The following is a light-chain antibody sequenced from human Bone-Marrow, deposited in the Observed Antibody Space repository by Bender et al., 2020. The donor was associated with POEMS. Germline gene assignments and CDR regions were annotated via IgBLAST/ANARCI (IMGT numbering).Light chain of an antibody. V-gene: IGLV2-11*01. CDR2: DVN. CDR1: SGDVGGYDY. CDR3: CSYAGSNTVGL. Sequence: QSALTQPASVSGSPGQSITISCAGTSGDVGGYDYVSWYQHHPGKAPRFIIYDVNKRPSGVPDRFSGSKSGNTASLTISGLQAEDEADYFCCSYAGSNTVGLFGGGTKLTVL. J-gene: IGLJ2*01.